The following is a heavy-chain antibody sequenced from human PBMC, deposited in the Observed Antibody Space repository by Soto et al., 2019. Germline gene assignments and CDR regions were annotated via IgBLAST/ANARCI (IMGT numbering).Heavy chain of an antibody. CDR1: GGSISSYY. Sequence: QVQLQESGPGLVKPSETLSLTCTVSGGSISSYYWSWIRQPPGKGLEWIGYIYYSGSTNYNPSLKSRVTLSVDTSKNPFSLKLSSVTAADTAVYYCAREGLSGTIGLYYSCGMDVWGQGTTVTVSS. CDR3: AREGLSGTIGLYYSCGMDV. V-gene: IGHV4-59*01. D-gene: IGHD1-7*01. CDR2: IYYSGST. J-gene: IGHJ6*02.